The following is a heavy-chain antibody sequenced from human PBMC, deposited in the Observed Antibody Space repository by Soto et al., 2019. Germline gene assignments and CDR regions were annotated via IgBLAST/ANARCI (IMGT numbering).Heavy chain of an antibody. CDR2: VYDNGRP. J-gene: IGHJ4*02. Sequence: SETLSLTCIISGGSISVYYWSWIRQSPRQGLEWIGYVYDNGRPYYSPSLKSRVTISADTSKNQISLKLTSATAADTAVYYCARGVGSSPPRYWGRGTLVTVSS. CDR1: GGSISVYY. CDR3: ARGVGSSPPRY. V-gene: IGHV4-59*01. D-gene: IGHD3-9*01.